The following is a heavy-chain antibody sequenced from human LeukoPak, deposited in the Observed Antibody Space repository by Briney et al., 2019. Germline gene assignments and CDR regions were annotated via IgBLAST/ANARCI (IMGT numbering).Heavy chain of an antibody. CDR1: GFTFSTYS. J-gene: IGHJ4*02. Sequence: PGGSLRLSCAASGFTFSTYSMNWVRQAPGKGLEWVSDISTDSSTIYYADSVKGRLTISRDNAKNSLYLQMNSLRAEDTAVYYCARDPGYYDSSGYFDYWGQGTLVTVSS. CDR2: ISTDSSTI. V-gene: IGHV3-48*01. CDR3: ARDPGYYDSSGYFDY. D-gene: IGHD3-22*01.